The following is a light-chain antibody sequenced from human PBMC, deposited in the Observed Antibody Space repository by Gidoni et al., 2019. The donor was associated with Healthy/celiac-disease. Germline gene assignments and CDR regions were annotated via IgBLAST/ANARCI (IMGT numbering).Light chain of an antibody. CDR3: QQYDSSPYT. V-gene: IGKV3-20*01. CDR1: QSVSSSY. J-gene: IGKJ2*01. CDR2: GAS. Sequence: EIVLTQSPGTLSLSPGERATLSFRARQSVSSSYLAWYQQKPGQAPRLLIYGASSRATGIPDRFSGSGSGTDFTLTISSLEPEDFAVYYCQQYDSSPYTFGQGTKLEIK.